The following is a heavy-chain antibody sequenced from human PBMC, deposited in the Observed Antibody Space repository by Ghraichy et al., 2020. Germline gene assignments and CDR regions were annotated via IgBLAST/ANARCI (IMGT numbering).Heavy chain of an antibody. V-gene: IGHV4-59*01. CDR2: IYHTGST. D-gene: IGHD6-13*01. J-gene: IGHJ4*02. CDR3: AVGGAVARPYLNY. Sequence: SQTLSLTCTVSGDSISTYYWSWIRQTPGKGLEWIGSIYHTGSTNYHPSLKSRVAISVDTSKNQFSLNLSSVTAADTAVYYCAVGGAVARPYLNYWGQGTLVSVSS. CDR1: GDSISTYY.